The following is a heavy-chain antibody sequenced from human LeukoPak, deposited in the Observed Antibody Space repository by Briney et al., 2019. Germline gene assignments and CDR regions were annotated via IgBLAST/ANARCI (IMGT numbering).Heavy chain of an antibody. Sequence: SETLSLTCTVSGGSISSYYWSWIRQPPGKGLEWIGYIYYSGSTNYNPSLKSRVTISVDTSKNQFSLKLSSVTAADTAVYYCARGFGSQPPVNLFDIGAKGQWSPSLQ. V-gene: IGHV4-59*12. CDR2: IYYSGST. J-gene: IGHJ3*02. CDR3: ARGFGSQPPVNLFD. CDR1: GGSISSYY. D-gene: IGHD3-16*01.